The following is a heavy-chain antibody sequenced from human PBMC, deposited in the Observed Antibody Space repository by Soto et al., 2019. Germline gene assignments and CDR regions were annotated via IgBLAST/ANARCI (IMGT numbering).Heavy chain of an antibody. J-gene: IGHJ5*02. CDR3: ARGDYYDSSGYYTWFDP. D-gene: IGHD3-22*01. CDR1: GGSFSGYY. V-gene: IGHV4-34*01. Sequence: SETLSLTCAVYGGSFSGYYWSWIRQPPGKGLEWIGEINHSGSTNYNPSLKSRVTISVDTSKNQFSLKLSSVTAADTAVYYCARGDYYDSSGYYTWFDPWGQGTLVTVS. CDR2: INHSGST.